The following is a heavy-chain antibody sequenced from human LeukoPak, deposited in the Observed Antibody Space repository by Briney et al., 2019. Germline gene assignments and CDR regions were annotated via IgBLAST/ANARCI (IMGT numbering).Heavy chain of an antibody. D-gene: IGHD1-26*01. CDR1: GYSFTSYW. CDR3: ARLDLLGARGLFDY. V-gene: IGHV5-51*01. CDR2: IYPGDSDT. Sequence: GESLKISCEGSGYSFTSYWIGWVRQMPGKGPEWMGIIYPGDSDTRYSPSFQGQVTISADRSISTAYLQWSSLKASDTAMYYCARLDLLGARGLFDYWGQGTLVTVSS. J-gene: IGHJ4*02.